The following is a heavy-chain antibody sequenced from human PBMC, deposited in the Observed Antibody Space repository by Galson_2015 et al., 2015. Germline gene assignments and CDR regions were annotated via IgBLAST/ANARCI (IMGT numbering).Heavy chain of an antibody. V-gene: IGHV3-21*01. Sequence: SLRLSCAASEFTFSSYYMSWVRQAPGKGLEWVSSISSTTTYIYYADSVKGRFTISRDNAKNSLYLQMNSLGAEDTAVYYCARQILDYDFWSGYYPTNFDYWGQVSLFTVSS. D-gene: IGHD3-3*01. J-gene: IGHJ4*02. CDR1: EFTFSSYY. CDR3: ARQILDYDFWSGYYPTNFDY. CDR2: ISSTTTYI.